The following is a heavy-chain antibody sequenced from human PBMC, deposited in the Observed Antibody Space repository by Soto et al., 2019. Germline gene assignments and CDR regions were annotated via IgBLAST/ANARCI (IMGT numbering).Heavy chain of an antibody. CDR2: IKQAGSEK. CDR1: GFTFSSYY. V-gene: IGHV3-7*03. D-gene: IGHD6-19*01. J-gene: IGHJ4*02. CDR3: AGGSGWLFDS. Sequence: EVQLVESGGGLVQPGGSLRLSCAASGFTFSSYYMTWVRQAPGKGLEWVANIKQAGSEKFYVDSVKGRFSISRDNAKNSLYLQMNSLRAEDTAVYYCAGGSGWLFDSWGQGTLVTVSS.